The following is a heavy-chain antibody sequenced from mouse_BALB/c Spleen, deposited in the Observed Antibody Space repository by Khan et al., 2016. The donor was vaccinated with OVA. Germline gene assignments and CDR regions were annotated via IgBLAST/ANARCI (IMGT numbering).Heavy chain of an antibody. CDR1: GYTFTSYV. CDR3: APVGNYCVSFAY. D-gene: IGHD2-1*01. Sequence: VQLKQSGPELVKPGASVKMSCKASGYTFTSYVMHWVKQKPGLGLEWIGYIYPFNDDTKYNEKFKGKATLTSDKSSSTAYMELSSLTSEDSAVYCGAPVGNYCVSFAYWGQGTLVTVSA. V-gene: IGHV1S136*01. J-gene: IGHJ3*01. CDR2: IYPFNDDT.